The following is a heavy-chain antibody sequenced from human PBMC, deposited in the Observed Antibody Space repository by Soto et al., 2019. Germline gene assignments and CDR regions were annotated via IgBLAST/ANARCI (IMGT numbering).Heavy chain of an antibody. D-gene: IGHD6-19*01. CDR2: ISSTTNYI. J-gene: IGHJ4*02. V-gene: IGHV3-21*01. CDR3: ARDLALAGNY. Sequence: PGGSLRLSCAASGFTFTRYSMNWVRQAPGKGLEWVSSISSTTNYIYYGDSMKGRFTISRDNANNSLFLQMNSLRAEDTATYYCARDLALAGNYWGQGVLVTVS. CDR1: GFTFTRYS.